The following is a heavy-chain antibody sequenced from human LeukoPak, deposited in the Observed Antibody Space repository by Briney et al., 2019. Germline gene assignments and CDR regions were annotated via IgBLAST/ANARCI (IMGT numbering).Heavy chain of an antibody. CDR2: ISAYNGNT. J-gene: IGHJ4*02. CDR3: ARAIKEYYYDSSGCYYFDY. CDR1: GYTFTSYG. V-gene: IGHV1-18*01. D-gene: IGHD3-22*01. Sequence: VASVKVSCKASGYTFTSYGISWVRQAPGQGLEWMGWISAYNGNTNYAQKLQGRVTMTTDTSTSTAYMELRSLRSDDTAVYYCARAIKEYYYDSSGCYYFDYWAQGTLVTVSS.